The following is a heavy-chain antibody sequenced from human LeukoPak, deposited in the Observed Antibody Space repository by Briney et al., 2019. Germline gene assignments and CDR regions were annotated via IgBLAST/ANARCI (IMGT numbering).Heavy chain of an antibody. CDR3: ARVEAPYSNYFISYYYGMDV. D-gene: IGHD4-11*01. J-gene: IGHJ6*02. V-gene: IGHV3-21*01. CDR1: GFTFSSYG. Sequence: PGRSLRLSSAASGFTFSSYGMHRVRQAPGKGLEWVSSISSSSRYIYSADSVKGRFTISRDHAKTSLYLQMNSLRAEHTAVYYCARVEAPYSNYFISYYYGMDVWGQGTTVTVSS. CDR2: ISSSSRYI.